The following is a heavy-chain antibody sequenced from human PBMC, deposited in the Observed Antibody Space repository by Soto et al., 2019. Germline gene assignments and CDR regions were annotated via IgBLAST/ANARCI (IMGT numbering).Heavy chain of an antibody. V-gene: IGHV3-7*03. Sequence: PGGSLRLSCAASGFTFSSYWMSWVRQAPGKGLEWVANIKQDGSEKYYVDSVKGRFTISRDNAKNSLYLQMNSLRAEDTAVYYCAREGRSRIAARPGPYSGQGTLVTVSS. J-gene: IGHJ4*02. CDR1: GFTFSSYW. CDR3: AREGRSRIAARPGPY. CDR2: IKQDGSEK. D-gene: IGHD6-6*01.